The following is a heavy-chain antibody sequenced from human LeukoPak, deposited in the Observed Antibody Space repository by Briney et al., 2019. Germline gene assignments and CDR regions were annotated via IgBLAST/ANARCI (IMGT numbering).Heavy chain of an antibody. J-gene: IGHJ4*02. V-gene: IGHV1-46*01. CDR1: GYTFTSYY. D-gene: IGHD3-9*01. CDR2: INPTGGST. CDR3: ARGSRPVYNLLTGKRYFDY. Sequence: GASVEVSCKASGYTFTSYYMHWVRQAPGQGLEWMGLINPTGGSTGYAQKFRGRLTMTRDMSTSTVYMELSSLRSEDTAVYYCARGSRPVYNLLTGKRYFDYWGQGTLLTVSS.